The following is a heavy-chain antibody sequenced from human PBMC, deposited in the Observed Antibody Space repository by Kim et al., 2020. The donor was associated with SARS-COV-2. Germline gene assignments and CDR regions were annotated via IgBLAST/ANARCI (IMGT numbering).Heavy chain of an antibody. CDR3: ARVRSAGFDY. D-gene: IGHD3-3*01. CDR2: INSDGSSS. CDR1: GFTLSNYW. V-gene: IGHV3-74*01. J-gene: IGHJ4*02. Sequence: GGSLRLSCAASGFTLSNYWMHWVRQAPGKGLVWVSRINSDGSSSNYADSVKGRFTISRDNAKNTLYLQMNSLRAEDTAGYYCARVRSAGFDYWGQGTLVT.